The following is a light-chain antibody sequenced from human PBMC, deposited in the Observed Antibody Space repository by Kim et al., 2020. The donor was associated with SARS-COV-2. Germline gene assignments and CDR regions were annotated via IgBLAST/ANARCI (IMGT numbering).Light chain of an antibody. CDR3: QQYDDLLLT. CDR2: DAS. V-gene: IGKV1-33*01. CDR1: QYISNS. Sequence: DIQMTRSPSSLSASVGDRVTITCQASQYISNSLNWFQHKPGNAPKLLIYDASNLETGVPSRFSGSGSGTDFTFTISSLQPEDIATYYCQQYDDLLLTFGGGTKVDIK. J-gene: IGKJ4*01.